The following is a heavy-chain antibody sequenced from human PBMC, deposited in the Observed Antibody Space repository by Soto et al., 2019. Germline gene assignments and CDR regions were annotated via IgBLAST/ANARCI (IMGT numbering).Heavy chain of an antibody. J-gene: IGHJ6*02. CDR3: AKGSRGYDYYYGMDV. D-gene: IGHD5-12*01. Sequence: LRLSCAASGFTFSSYGMHWVRQAPGKGLEWVAVISYDGSNKYYADSVKGRFTISRDNSKNTLYLQMNSLRAEDTAVYYCAKGSRGYDYYYGMDVWGQGTTVTVSS. V-gene: IGHV3-30*18. CDR2: ISYDGSNK. CDR1: GFTFSSYG.